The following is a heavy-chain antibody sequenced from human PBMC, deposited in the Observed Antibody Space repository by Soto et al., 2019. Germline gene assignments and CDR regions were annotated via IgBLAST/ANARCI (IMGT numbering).Heavy chain of an antibody. V-gene: IGHV3-30-3*01. D-gene: IGHD6-13*01. CDR2: ISYDGSNK. J-gene: IGHJ3*02. CDR3: ARDGETYSGSWYEGDAFDI. Sequence: QVQLVESGGGVVQPGRSLRLSCAASGFTFSSYAMHWVRQAPGKGLEWVAVISYDGSNKYYADSVKGRFTISRDNSKNTLYLQMNSLRAEDTAVYYCARDGETYSGSWYEGDAFDIWGQGTMVTVSS. CDR1: GFTFSSYA.